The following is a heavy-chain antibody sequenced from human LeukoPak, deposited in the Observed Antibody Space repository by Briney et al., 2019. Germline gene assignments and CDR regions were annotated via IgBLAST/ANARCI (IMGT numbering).Heavy chain of an antibody. V-gene: IGHV1-69*13. J-gene: IGHJ5*02. CDR3: ARGGSSGRPWFDP. CDR2: IIPIFGTA. Sequence: ASVTVSFKASGGTFSSYAISWVRQAPGQGLEWMGGIIPIFGTANYAQKFQGRVTITADESTSTAYMELSSLRSEDTAVYYCARGGSSGRPWFDPWGQGTLVTVSS. D-gene: IGHD6-19*01. CDR1: GGTFSSYA.